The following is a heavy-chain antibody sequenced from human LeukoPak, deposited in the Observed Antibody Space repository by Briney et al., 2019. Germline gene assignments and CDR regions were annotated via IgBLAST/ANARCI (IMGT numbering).Heavy chain of an antibody. D-gene: IGHD3-22*01. CDR1: GFTFSSYA. V-gene: IGHV3-30*04. Sequence: GGSLRLSCAASGFTFSSYAMHWVRQAPGKGLEWVAVISYDGSNKYYADSVKGRFTISRDNSKNTLYLQMNSLRAKDPAVYYCATDGKPSYYDSSGSVDYWGQGTLVTVSS. J-gene: IGHJ4*02. CDR2: ISYDGSNK. CDR3: ATDGKPSYYDSSGSVDY.